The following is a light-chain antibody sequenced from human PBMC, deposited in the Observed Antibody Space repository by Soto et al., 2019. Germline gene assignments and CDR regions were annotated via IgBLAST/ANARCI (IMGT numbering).Light chain of an antibody. Sequence: DIQMTQSPSTLPASIGERATTTRRASQSFSRGLVWYQQRPGRAPRLLIYDASSLESGVPSTFSGSGSGTEFSLTISNLRPDDFATYYCQHYHSFSSTFGQGTRLEIK. J-gene: IGKJ5*01. V-gene: IGKV1-5*01. CDR2: DAS. CDR1: QSFSRG. CDR3: QHYHSFSST.